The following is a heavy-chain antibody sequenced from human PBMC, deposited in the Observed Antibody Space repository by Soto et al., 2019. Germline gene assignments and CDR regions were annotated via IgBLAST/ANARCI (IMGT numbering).Heavy chain of an antibody. Sequence: QVQLVESGGGVVQPGRSLRLSCAASGFTFSSYAMHWVRQAPGKGLEWVAVISYDGSNKYYADSVKGRFTISRDNSKNTLYLQMNSVRAEDTAVYYCARDITPIAVAGTISYWGQGTLVTVSS. CDR2: ISYDGSNK. CDR3: ARDITPIAVAGTISY. CDR1: GFTFSSYA. D-gene: IGHD6-19*01. V-gene: IGHV3-30-3*01. J-gene: IGHJ4*02.